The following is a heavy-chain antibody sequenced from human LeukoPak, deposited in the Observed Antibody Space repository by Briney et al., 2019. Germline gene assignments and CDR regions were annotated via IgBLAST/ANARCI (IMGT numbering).Heavy chain of an antibody. CDR2: INPNTGGT. J-gene: IGHJ4*02. CDR1: GYTFTGYY. V-gene: IGHV1-2*02. Sequence: ASVKVSCKASGYTFTGYYLHWVRQAPGQGLEWTGWINPNTGGTNYAQKFQGRVTVTRDTSISTAYMELSRLRSDDTAVYYCARVSHYYDSSGWNYWGQGTLVTVSS. D-gene: IGHD3-22*01. CDR3: ARVSHYYDSSGWNY.